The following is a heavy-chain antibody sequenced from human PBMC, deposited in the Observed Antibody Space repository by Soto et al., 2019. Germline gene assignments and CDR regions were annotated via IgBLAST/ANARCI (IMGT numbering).Heavy chain of an antibody. Sequence: GGSLRLSCAASGFTFSNYAMTWVRQAPGKGLEWVSAISASGGSTYYADSVKGRFTISRDNSKNTLYLQMNSLKAEDTAVYYCAKDWPGTTAYGMDVWGQGTTVTVSS. J-gene: IGHJ6*02. V-gene: IGHV3-23*01. CDR3: AKDWPGTTAYGMDV. D-gene: IGHD1-1*01. CDR1: GFTFSNYA. CDR2: ISASGGST.